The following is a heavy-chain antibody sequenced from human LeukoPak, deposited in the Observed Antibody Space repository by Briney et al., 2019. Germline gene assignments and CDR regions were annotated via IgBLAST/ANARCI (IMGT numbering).Heavy chain of an antibody. CDR1: GFTFRHYD. CDR3: ARRRNGDYIDY. Sequence: PGGSLRLSCEASGFTFRHYDMRWVRQAPGKGLEWVSAIGVSGSLTFYVDSVKGRFTITRDNSKDMLYLQMDSLRAEDTAVYYCARRRNGDYIDYWGQGTLVTVSS. J-gene: IGHJ4*02. D-gene: IGHD2-8*01. V-gene: IGHV3-23*01. CDR2: IGVSGSLT.